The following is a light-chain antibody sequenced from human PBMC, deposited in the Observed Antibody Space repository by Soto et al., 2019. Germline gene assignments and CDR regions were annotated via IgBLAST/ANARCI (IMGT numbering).Light chain of an antibody. J-gene: IGKJ1*01. V-gene: IGKV1-5*03. Sequence: DIQMTQSPSTLSASVGDRVTITCRASQTISSWLAWYKQKPGKAHNLLIYNASTLESGVPSRFSGSGSGTESTLTISSLQPDDFATYYCQQYKTYSRTFGQGTKVEIK. CDR3: QQYKTYSRT. CDR1: QTISSW. CDR2: NAS.